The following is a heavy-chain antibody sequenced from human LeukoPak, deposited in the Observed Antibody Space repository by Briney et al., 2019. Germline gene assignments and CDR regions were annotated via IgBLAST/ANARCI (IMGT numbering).Heavy chain of an antibody. J-gene: IGHJ4*02. D-gene: IGHD2-21*02. CDR2: IRYDGSQK. CDR3: TTDLAGGGDPMYYFDY. Sequence: QAGGSLRLSCAASGFTFSSYGMHWVRQAPGKGLEWVAFIRYDGSQKFYADSVKGRFTISRDNSKNTLYLQMNSLKTEDTAVYYCTTDLAGGGDPMYYFDYWGQGTLVTVSS. CDR1: GFTFSSYG. V-gene: IGHV3-30*02.